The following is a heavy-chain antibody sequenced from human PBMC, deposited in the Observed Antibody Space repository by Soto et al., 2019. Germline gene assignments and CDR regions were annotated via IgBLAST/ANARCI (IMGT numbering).Heavy chain of an antibody. CDR3: ARGYCTNGVCYNVGWNYYYMDV. Sequence: SETLSLTCTVSGGSISSYFWSWIRQPPGKGLEWIGYLDYSGTTNYNPSLKNRVTISRDTSKNQFAMRLSSVTAADTAVYYCARGYCTNGVCYNVGWNYYYMDVWGKGTTVTVSS. J-gene: IGHJ6*03. V-gene: IGHV4-59*01. CDR1: GGSISSYF. D-gene: IGHD2-8*01. CDR2: LDYSGTT.